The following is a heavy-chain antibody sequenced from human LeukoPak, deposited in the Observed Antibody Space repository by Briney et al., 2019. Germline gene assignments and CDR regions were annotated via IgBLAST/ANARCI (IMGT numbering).Heavy chain of an antibody. V-gene: IGHV4-39*07. CDR2: IYYSGST. CDR1: GGSISSSSYY. CDR3: ARATSSYIYYMDV. D-gene: IGHD5-12*01. Sequence: PSETLSLTCTVSGGSISSSSYYWGWIRQPPGKGLEWIGSIYYSGSTYYNPSLKSRVTISVDTSKNQFSLKLSSVTAADTAVYYCARATSSYIYYMDVWGKGTTVTISS. J-gene: IGHJ6*03.